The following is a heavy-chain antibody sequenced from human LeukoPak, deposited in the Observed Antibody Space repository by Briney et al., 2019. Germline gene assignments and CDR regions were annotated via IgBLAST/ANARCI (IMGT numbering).Heavy chain of an antibody. CDR1: GFIVSSNY. CDR2: IQSGGIT. CDR3: ARERLGNYYYGMDV. D-gene: IGHD3-16*01. Sequence: GGSLRLSCVASGFIVSSNYMSWVRQAPRKGLEWVSVIQSGGITDHADSVKGRFTISRDNSKNTLYLQMNSLRAEDTAVYYCARERLGNYYYGMDVWGQGTTVTVSS. J-gene: IGHJ6*02. V-gene: IGHV3-53*01.